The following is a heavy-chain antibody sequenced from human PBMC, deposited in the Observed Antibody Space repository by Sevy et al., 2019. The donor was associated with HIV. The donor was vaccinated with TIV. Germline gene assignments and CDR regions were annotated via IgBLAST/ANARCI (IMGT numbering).Heavy chain of an antibody. CDR2: ISGSGGST. CDR1: GFTFSSYA. CDR3: AKGSYDSSGYYPPLFDY. D-gene: IGHD3-22*01. J-gene: IGHJ4*02. Sequence: GGSLRLSCAASGFTFSSYAMSWVRQAPGKGLEWVSAISGSGGSTYYADSVKGRFTISRDNSKNTRYLQMNSLRAEDTAVYYCAKGSYDSSGYYPPLFDYWGQGTLVTVSS. V-gene: IGHV3-23*01.